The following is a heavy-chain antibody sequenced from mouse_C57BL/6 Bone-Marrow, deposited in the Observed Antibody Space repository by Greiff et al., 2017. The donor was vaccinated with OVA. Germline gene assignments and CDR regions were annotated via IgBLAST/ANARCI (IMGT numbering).Heavy chain of an antibody. CDR1: GFTFTDDY. Sequence: VQLQQSGAELVRPGASVKLSCTASGFTFTDDYMHWVKQRPVQGLEWIGWIDPENGGTEYASKFQGTATITADTSSNTAYLQLSSLTSEDAAVYYCTTPFAYWGQGTLVTVSA. V-gene: IGHV14-4*01. J-gene: IGHJ3*01. CDR3: TTPFAY. CDR2: IDPENGGT.